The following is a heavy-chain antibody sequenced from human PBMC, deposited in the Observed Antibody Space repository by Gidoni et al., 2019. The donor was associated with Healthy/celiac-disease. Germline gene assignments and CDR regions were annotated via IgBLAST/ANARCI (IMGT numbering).Heavy chain of an antibody. CDR1: GFTFTSSA. CDR3: AAATSITICGVVIYPRGMDV. D-gene: IGHD3-3*01. J-gene: IGHJ6*02. V-gene: IGHV1-58*01. Sequence: QMQLVQSGPEVKKPGTSVKVSCKASGFTFTSSAVQWVRQARGQRLEWIGWIVVGSGNTNYAQKFQERVTITRDMSTSTAYMELSSLRSEDTAVYYCAAATSITICGVVIYPRGMDVWGQGTTVTVSS. CDR2: IVVGSGNT.